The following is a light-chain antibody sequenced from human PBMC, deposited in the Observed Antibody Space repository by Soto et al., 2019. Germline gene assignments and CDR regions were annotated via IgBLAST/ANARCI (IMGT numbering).Light chain of an antibody. J-gene: IGKJ1*01. CDR1: QSLLHSNGYNY. CDR2: LGS. CDR3: MQALQTPRT. V-gene: IGKV2-28*01. Sequence: DLVMTQSPLSLPVTPGEPASISCNSSQSLLHSNGYNYLDWYLQKPGQSPQLLIYLGSNRASGVPDRFSGSGSGTDFTLKISRVEAEDVGVYYCMQALQTPRTFGQGTKVEIK.